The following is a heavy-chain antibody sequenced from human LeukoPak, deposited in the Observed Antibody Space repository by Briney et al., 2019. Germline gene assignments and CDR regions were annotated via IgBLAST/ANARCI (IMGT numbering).Heavy chain of an antibody. D-gene: IGHD3-10*01. CDR3: TREGVDVFDI. V-gene: IGHV3-21*01. Sequence: NPGGSLRLSCAASGITVISNYMTWVRQAPGKGLEWVSSISSGSTYIYYADSVKGRFTISRDNTKNSLYLQMNSLRAEDTAVYYCTREGVDVFDIWGQGTMVTVSS. J-gene: IGHJ3*02. CDR1: GITVISNY. CDR2: ISSGSTYI.